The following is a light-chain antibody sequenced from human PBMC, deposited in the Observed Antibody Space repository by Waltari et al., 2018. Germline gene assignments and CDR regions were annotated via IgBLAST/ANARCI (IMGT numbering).Light chain of an antibody. Sequence: PHSCRASQGVGRALAWYQQKPGQAPRLLIYDTAIRATGTPGRFSGSGSGTDFSLAISSLEPEDFAVYFCQHYVNLPVTFGQGTKVEI. CDR2: DTA. J-gene: IGKJ1*01. CDR1: QGVGRA. CDR3: QHYVNLPVT. V-gene: IGKV3D-11*03.